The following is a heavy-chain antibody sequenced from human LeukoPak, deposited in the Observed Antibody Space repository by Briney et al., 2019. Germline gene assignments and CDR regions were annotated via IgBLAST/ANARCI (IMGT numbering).Heavy chain of an antibody. J-gene: IGHJ3*02. D-gene: IGHD3-16*01. CDR3: AKDKTGGFVAFDI. CDR1: GFTFDDYA. Sequence: GGSLRLSCAASGFTFDDYAMHWVRQAPGKGLEWVSGIAWNSGTIDYADSVKGRFTISRDNAKNSLYLQMDSLRAEDTALYFCAKDKTGGFVAFDIWGQGTRVTVSS. V-gene: IGHV3-9*01. CDR2: IAWNSGTI.